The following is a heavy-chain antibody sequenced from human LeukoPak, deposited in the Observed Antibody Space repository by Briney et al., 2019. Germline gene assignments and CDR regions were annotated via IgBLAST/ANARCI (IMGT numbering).Heavy chain of an antibody. D-gene: IGHD2-2*02. CDR3: ARGKDCSSTSCYIYYYYYYGMDV. CDR1: GYTFTSYG. CDR2: ISAYNGNT. Sequence: GASVKVSCKASGYTFTSYGISWVRQAPGQGHEWMGWISAYNGNTNYAQKLQGRVTMTTDTSTSTAYMELRSLRSDDTAVYYCARGKDCSSTSCYIYYYYYYGMDVWGQGTTVTVSS. J-gene: IGHJ6*02. V-gene: IGHV1-18*01.